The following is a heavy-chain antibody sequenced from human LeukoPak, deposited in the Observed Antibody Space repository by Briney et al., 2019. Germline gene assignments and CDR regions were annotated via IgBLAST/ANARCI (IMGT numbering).Heavy chain of an antibody. J-gene: IGHJ4*02. V-gene: IGHV1-2*02. D-gene: IGHD6-19*01. CDR3: ARAKPPGGCHLSSSGSDY. CDR1: GYTFTDYY. CDR2: INPKSGGT. Sequence: ASVKVSCKAAGYTFTDYYMHWVRQAPGQGLEWMGWINPKSGGTNYAQKFQGRVTMTRDTSISTAYMELNRLRSDDTAVYYCARAKPPGGCHLSSSGSDYWGQGTLVTVSS.